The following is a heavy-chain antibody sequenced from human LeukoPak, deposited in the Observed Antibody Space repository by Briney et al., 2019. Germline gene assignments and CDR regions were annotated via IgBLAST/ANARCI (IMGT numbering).Heavy chain of an antibody. CDR3: ARDAQSMTFQGGDL. CDR2: ARVSDGAR. J-gene: IGHJ2*01. V-gene: IGHV3-23*01. CDR1: GFPFPTYA. Sequence: GGSLRLSCVASGFPFPTYAMMWVRQAPGKGLEWVSSARVSDGARFYADSVKGRFTTSRDNAKNSLYLQMNSLRAEDTAVYYCARDAQSMTFQGGDLWGRGTLVTVSS. D-gene: IGHD2-15*01.